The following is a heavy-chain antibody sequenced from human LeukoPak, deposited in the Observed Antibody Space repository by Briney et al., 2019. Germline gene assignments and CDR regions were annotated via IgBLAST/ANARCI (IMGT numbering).Heavy chain of an antibody. Sequence: GESLKISCQGSGYSFSTYWITWVRQMPGKGLEWMGIIYPGDSDTRYSPSFQGQVTISADKSISTAYLQWSSLKASDTAMYYCASAVGAQNDAFDIWGQGTMVTVSS. CDR3: ASAVGAQNDAFDI. CDR2: IYPGDSDT. D-gene: IGHD1-26*01. V-gene: IGHV5-51*01. CDR1: GYSFSTYW. J-gene: IGHJ3*02.